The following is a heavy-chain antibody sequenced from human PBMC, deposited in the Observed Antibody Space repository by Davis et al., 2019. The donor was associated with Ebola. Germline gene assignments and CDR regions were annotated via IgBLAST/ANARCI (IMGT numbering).Heavy chain of an antibody. V-gene: IGHV4-34*01. CDR2: INHSGST. D-gene: IGHD6-19*01. Sequence: GSLTLTCGVYGGSFGGYYWSWIRQPPGKGLEWIGEINHSGSTNYNPSLKSRVTISVDTSKNQFSLKLSSVTAADTAVYYCANIAMAGYWGQGTLVTVSS. CDR1: GGSFGGYY. J-gene: IGHJ4*02. CDR3: ANIAMAGY.